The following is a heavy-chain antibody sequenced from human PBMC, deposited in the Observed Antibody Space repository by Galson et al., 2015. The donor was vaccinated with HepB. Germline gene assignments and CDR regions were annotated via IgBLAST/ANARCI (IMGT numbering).Heavy chain of an antibody. CDR3: ARRRGAAAGPYYYYYGMDV. Sequence: SVKVSCKASGYTFTSYGISWVRQAPGQGLEWMGWISAYNGNTNYAQKLQGRVTMTTDTSTSTAYMELRSLRSDDTAVYYCARRRGAAAGPYYYYYGMDVWGQGTTVTVSS. CDR1: GYTFTSYG. V-gene: IGHV1-18*04. CDR2: ISAYNGNT. D-gene: IGHD6-13*01. J-gene: IGHJ6*02.